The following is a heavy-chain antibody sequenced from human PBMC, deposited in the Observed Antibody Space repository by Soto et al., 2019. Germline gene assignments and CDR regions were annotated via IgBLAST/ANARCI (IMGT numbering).Heavy chain of an antibody. D-gene: IGHD2-21*01. V-gene: IGHV1-69*01. CDR3: ATPSCYPYYHNGMDV. Sequence: QVQLVPSGAEVKKPGSSVKVSCKASGGTFSSYAISWVRQAPGQGLEWMGGIIPIFGTANYAQKFQGRVTMTADESTITAYMDLSSLRSEDTAVYYCATPSCYPYYHNGMDVWGQGTTVTVS. J-gene: IGHJ6*02. CDR2: IIPIFGTA. CDR1: GGTFSSYA.